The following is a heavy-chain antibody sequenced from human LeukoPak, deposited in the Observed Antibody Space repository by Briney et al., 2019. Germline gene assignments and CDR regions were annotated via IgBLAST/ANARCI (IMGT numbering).Heavy chain of an antibody. Sequence: GGSLRLSCAASGFTFSSYGMHWVRQAPGKGLEWVAVISYDGSNKYYADSVKGRFTISRDNSKNTLYLQMNSLRAEDTAVYYCAKDLDIVVVPAATGGYFQHWGQGTLVTVSP. D-gene: IGHD2-2*03. CDR2: ISYDGSNK. J-gene: IGHJ1*01. CDR1: GFTFSSYG. CDR3: AKDLDIVVVPAATGGYFQH. V-gene: IGHV3-30*19.